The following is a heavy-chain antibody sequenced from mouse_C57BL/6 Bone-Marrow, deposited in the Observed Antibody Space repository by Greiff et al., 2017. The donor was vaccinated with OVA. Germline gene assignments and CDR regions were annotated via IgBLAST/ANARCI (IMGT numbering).Heavy chain of an antibody. Sequence: QVQLQQPGAELVKPGASVTLSCKASGYTFTSYWMHWVKQRPGQGLEWIGMIHPNSGSTNYNEKFKSKATLTVDKSSSTAYMQLSSLTSEDSAVYYCARDDYDEGYFDYWGQGTTLTVSS. V-gene: IGHV1-64*01. CDR2: IHPNSGST. CDR3: ARDDYDEGYFDY. CDR1: GYTFTSYW. J-gene: IGHJ2*01. D-gene: IGHD2-4*01.